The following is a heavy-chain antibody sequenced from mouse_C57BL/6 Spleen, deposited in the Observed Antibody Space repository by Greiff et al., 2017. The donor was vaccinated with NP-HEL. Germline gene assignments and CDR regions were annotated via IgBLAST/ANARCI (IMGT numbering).Heavy chain of an antibody. CDR3: ARSVYGSSTGWAMDY. J-gene: IGHJ4*01. Sequence: VQLQQSGAELVRPGSSVKLSCKASGYTFTSYWMDWVKQRPGQGLEWIGNIYPSDSETHYNQKFKDKATLTVDKSSSTAYMQLSSLTSEDSAVYYCARSVYGSSTGWAMDYWGQGTSVTVSS. CDR1: GYTFTSYW. D-gene: IGHD1-1*01. CDR2: IYPSDSET. V-gene: IGHV1-61*01.